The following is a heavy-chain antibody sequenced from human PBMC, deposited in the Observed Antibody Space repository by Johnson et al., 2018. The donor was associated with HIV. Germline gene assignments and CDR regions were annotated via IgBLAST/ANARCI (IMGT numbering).Heavy chain of an antibody. CDR1: GFTFSSYG. CDR2: IRYDGSDK. V-gene: IGHV3-30*02. CDR3: AKDRTSWGFDAFDL. J-gene: IGHJ3*01. Sequence: QVQLVESRGGVVQPGGSLRLSCAASGFTFSSYGMHWVRQAPGKGLEWVSFIRYDGSDKYYVDSVKGRFTIFRDNSENTLYLQMNSLRAEDTAVYFCAKDRTSWGFDAFDLWGQGTMVTVSS. D-gene: IGHD3-16*01.